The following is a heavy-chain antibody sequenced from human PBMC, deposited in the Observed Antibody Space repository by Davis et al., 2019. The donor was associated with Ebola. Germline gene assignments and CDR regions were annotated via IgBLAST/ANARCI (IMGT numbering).Heavy chain of an antibody. CDR1: GGSLSGYY. CDR2: SSHSGIT. J-gene: IGHJ3*02. Sequence: MPSETLSLTCAVYGGSLSGYYWTWIRQPPGKGLEWIGESSHSGITNYNASLRSRVTIAVDTSKNHFYLRLSSVTAADTAVYFCARGPPGSHCSSTSCYTGAFDIWGQGTVVTVSS. CDR3: ARGPPGSHCSSTSCYTGAFDI. D-gene: IGHD2-2*02. V-gene: IGHV4-34*01.